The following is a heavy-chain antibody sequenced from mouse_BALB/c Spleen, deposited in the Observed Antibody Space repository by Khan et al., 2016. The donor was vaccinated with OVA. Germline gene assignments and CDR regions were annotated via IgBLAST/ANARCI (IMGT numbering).Heavy chain of an antibody. J-gene: IGHJ2*02. D-gene: IGHD1-1*01. CDR2: ISYSRNT. CDR1: GYSITSDYA. V-gene: IGHV3-2*02. Sequence: VQLKESGPGLVKPSQSLSLTCTVTGYSITSDYAWNWIRQFPGNKLEWMGFISYSRNTKYNPSLKSRFSITRDTSKNQFFLQLNSVTTEDTATYYCARVYGGDFDYWGQGTSLTVSS. CDR3: ARVYGGDFDY.